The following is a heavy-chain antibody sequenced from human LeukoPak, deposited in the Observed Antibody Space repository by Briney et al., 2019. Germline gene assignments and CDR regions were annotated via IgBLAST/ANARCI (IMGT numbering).Heavy chain of an antibody. CDR3: ARVVPTMSKTFDY. V-gene: IGHV3-21*01. CDR1: GFTFSSYS. CDR2: IGSSSSYI. Sequence: PGGSLRLSCAASGFTFSSYSMNWVRQAPGKGLEWVSSIGSSSSYIYYADSVKGRFTISRDNAKNSLYLQMNSLRAEDTAVYYCARVVPTMSKTFDYWGQGTPVTVSS. D-gene: IGHD5-12*01. J-gene: IGHJ4*02.